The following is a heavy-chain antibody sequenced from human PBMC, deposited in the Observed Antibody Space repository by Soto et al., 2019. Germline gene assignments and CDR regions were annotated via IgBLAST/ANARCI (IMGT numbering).Heavy chain of an antibody. J-gene: IGHJ1*01. CDR3: VKDESINWYSGHFRH. D-gene: IGHD6-13*01. Sequence: GGSLRLSCAASGFTFDDYAMHWFRQVPGKGLEWVSGINWNSGSIGYADSVKGRFAISRDNAKNSLHLQMNSLRAEDTAFYYCVKDESINWYSGHFRHWGQGTLVTVSS. V-gene: IGHV3-9*01. CDR1: GFTFDDYA. CDR2: INWNSGSI.